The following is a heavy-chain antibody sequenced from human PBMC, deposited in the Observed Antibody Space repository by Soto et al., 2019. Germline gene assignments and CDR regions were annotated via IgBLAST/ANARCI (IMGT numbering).Heavy chain of an antibody. CDR1: GFTFSSYG. J-gene: IGHJ4*02. D-gene: IGHD5-18*01. CDR2: ISGSGDGT. V-gene: IGHV3-23*04. Sequence: VQLVESGGGVVQPGRSLRLSCAASGFTFSSYGMHWVRQAPGKGLEWVSAISGSGDGTDYADSVKGRFTISRDNSKNTLYLQMNSLRAEDTAVYYCAGPGYSSQDYWGQGALVTVSS. CDR3: AGPGYSSQDY.